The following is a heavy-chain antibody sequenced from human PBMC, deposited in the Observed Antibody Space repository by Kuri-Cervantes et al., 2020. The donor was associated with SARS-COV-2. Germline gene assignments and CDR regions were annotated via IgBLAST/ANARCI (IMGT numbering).Heavy chain of an antibody. CDR1: GFIFKNYA. CDR3: ARDLGVVVPAIDYGMDV. CDR2: TVYDGTTK. D-gene: IGHD2-2*01. Sequence: GGSLRLSCAASGFIFKNYAMHWVRQAPGKGLEWVAVTVYDGTTKYYADSVKGRFTISRDNSKNTLYLQMNSLRAEDTAVYYCARDLGVVVPAIDYGMDVWGQGTTVTVSS. J-gene: IGHJ6*02. V-gene: IGHV3-30-3*01.